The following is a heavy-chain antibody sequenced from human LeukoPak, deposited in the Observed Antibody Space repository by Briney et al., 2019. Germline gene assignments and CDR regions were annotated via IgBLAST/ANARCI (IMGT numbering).Heavy chain of an antibody. CDR3: ARDGLKAARLEGPNAFDI. Sequence: PGGSLRLSCAASGFTFSSYSMNWVRQAPGKGLEWVSYISSSSSTIYYADSVKGRFTISRDNAKNSLYLQMNSLRAEDTAVYYCARDGLKAARLEGPNAFDIWGQGTMVTVSS. D-gene: IGHD6-6*01. CDR2: ISSSSSTI. V-gene: IGHV3-48*04. CDR1: GFTFSSYS. J-gene: IGHJ3*02.